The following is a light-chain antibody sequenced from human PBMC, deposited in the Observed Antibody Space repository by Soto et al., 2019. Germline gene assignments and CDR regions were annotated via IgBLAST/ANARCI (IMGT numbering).Light chain of an antibody. CDR3: QQDNKWPPYT. Sequence: EIVMTQSPATLSVSPGERATLSCRASQSVSSNLAWYQQKPGQAPRLLIYGASTRATGIPARFSGSGSGTEFTLTISSLQSEEFAVYYCQQDNKWPPYTFGQGTKLEIK. V-gene: IGKV3-15*01. CDR2: GAS. J-gene: IGKJ2*01. CDR1: QSVSSN.